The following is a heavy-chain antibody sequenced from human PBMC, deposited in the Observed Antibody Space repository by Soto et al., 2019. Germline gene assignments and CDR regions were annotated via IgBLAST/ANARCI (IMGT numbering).Heavy chain of an antibody. CDR3: TKYRRTDAEGYSFDY. CDR2: IHYSGST. J-gene: IGHJ4*01. CDR1: GGSISGSY. V-gene: IGHV4-59*01. D-gene: IGHD2-15*01. Sequence: PSETLSLTCTVSGGSISGSYWSWIRQTPGKVLEWVGYIHYSGSTNYNPSLKSRVTMSVDSAKNQFSLQLSSVTAADTAGYFCTKYRRTDAEGYSFDYQGHRPLGTVSS.